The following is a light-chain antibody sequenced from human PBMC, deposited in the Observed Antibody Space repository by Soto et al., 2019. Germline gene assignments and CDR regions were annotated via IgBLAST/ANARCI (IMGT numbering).Light chain of an antibody. CDR1: QSISSW. Sequence: DIQMTQSPSTLSASVGDRVTITCRASQSISSWLAWYQQKPGKAPKLLIYDASSLESGVPSRFSGSGSGTEFTLNISSLQPDDFATYYCQQYNSYSWRFGQGTRWIS. V-gene: IGKV1-5*01. CDR2: DAS. J-gene: IGKJ1*01. CDR3: QQYNSYSWR.